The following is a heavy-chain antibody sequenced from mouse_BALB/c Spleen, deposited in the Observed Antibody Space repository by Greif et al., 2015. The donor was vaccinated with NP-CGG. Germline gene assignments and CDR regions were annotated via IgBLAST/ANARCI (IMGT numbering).Heavy chain of an antibody. J-gene: IGHJ2*01. Sequence: EVKLVESGGDLVKPGGSLKLSCAASGFTFSSYGMSWVRQTPDKRLEWVATISSGGSYTYYPDSVKGRFTISRDNAKNTLYLQMSSLKSEDTAMYYCARHYGSSYDYFDYWGQGTTLTVSS. CDR1: GFTFSSYG. D-gene: IGHD1-1*01. V-gene: IGHV5-6*02. CDR2: ISSGGSYT. CDR3: ARHYGSSYDYFDY.